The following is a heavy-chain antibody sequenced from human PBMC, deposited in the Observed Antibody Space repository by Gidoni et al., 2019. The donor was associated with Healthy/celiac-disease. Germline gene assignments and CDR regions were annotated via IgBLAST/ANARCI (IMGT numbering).Heavy chain of an antibody. J-gene: IGHJ4*02. Sequence: EVQLVESGVGLVQPGGSLRLSCAASGFTFSDHYMDWVRQAPGKGLEWVGRTRNKANSYTTEYAASVKGRFTISRDDSKNSLYLQMNSLKTEDTAVYYCARGNDYSNYPFDYWGQGTLVTVSS. CDR2: TRNKANSYTT. D-gene: IGHD4-4*01. V-gene: IGHV3-72*01. CDR1: GFTFSDHY. CDR3: ARGNDYSNYPFDY.